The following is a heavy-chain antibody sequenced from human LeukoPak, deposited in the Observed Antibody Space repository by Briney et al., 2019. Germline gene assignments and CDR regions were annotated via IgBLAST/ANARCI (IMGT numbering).Heavy chain of an antibody. J-gene: IGHJ4*02. CDR3: ARDIAPGYGGY. Sequence: SETLSLTCTVFGGSISSYYWSWIRQPPGKGQEWVGFIHYSGNTNYNPSLKSRVTISADTSKNQFSLRLSSVTATDTAVYYCARDIAPGYGGYWGQGTLVTVSS. CDR2: IHYSGNT. V-gene: IGHV4-59*12. D-gene: IGHD2-15*01. CDR1: GGSISSYY.